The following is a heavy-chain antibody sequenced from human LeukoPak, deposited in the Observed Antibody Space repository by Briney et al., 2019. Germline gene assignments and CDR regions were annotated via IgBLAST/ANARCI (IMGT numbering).Heavy chain of an antibody. CDR3: VSTRFDY. Sequence: GGSLRLSCAASGFTFSSYGMHWVRQAPGKGLEWVAVISYDGSNKYYADSVKGRFTISRDNSKNTLYLQMNSLRAEDTAVYYCVSTRFDYWGQGTLDIVSS. CDR1: GFTFSSYG. V-gene: IGHV3-30*03. J-gene: IGHJ4*02. CDR2: ISYDGSNK. D-gene: IGHD4-11*01.